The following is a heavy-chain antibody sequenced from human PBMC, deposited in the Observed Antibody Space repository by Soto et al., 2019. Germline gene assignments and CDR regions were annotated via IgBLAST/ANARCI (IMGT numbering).Heavy chain of an antibody. D-gene: IGHD2-2*01. CDR2: IRSKAYGGTT. J-gene: IGHJ6*02. CDR1: GFTFGDYA. CDR3: TRVAWCSSTSCYGMDV. Sequence: GGSLRLSCTASGFTFGDYAMSWVRQAPGKGLEWVGFIRSKAYGGTTEYAASVKGRFTISRDDSKSIAYLQMNSLKTEDTAVYYCTRVAWCSSTSCYGMDVWGQGTTVTVSS. V-gene: IGHV3-49*04.